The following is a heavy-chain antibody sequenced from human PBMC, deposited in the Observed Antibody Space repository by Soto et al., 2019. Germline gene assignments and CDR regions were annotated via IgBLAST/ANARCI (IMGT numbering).Heavy chain of an antibody. CDR3: ARDARGVWRYFDL. J-gene: IGHJ2*01. Sequence: QVQLVQSGAELKKPGSSVKVSCRASGGTFSNYAFSWVRQAPGQGLEWMGGIIPMFGTPNYAQKFQGRVTITADESTSTADMELSSLRSEDTAVYSCARDARGVWRYFDLWGRGTLVSVSS. CDR2: IIPMFGTP. CDR1: GGTFSNYA. V-gene: IGHV1-69*12. D-gene: IGHD2-21*01.